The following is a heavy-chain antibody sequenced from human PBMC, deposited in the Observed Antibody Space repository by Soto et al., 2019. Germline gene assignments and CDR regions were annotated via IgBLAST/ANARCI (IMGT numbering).Heavy chain of an antibody. CDR1: GYTFTGYY. Sequence: GASVKVSCKASGYTFTGYYMHWVRQAPGQGLEWMGWINPNSGGTNYAQKFQGRVTMTRDTSISTAYMELSRLRSDDTAVYYCARGYGGNPPSIDYWGQGTLVTVSS. V-gene: IGHV1-2*02. D-gene: IGHD4-17*01. CDR2: INPNSGGT. J-gene: IGHJ4*02. CDR3: ARGYGGNPPSIDY.